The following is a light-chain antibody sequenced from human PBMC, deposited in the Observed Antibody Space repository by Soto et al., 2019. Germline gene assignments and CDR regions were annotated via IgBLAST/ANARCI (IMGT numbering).Light chain of an antibody. J-gene: IGKJ5*01. CDR3: QHLNSYPIT. V-gene: IGKV1-9*01. CDR2: EVS. Sequence: IQLTQFPSSLSASVGDRVTITCRASQGVSSHLAWHQQKPGKAPKLLIYEVSTSQSGVSSRFSGSGSGTDFTLTISSLQPEDFATYYCQHLNSYPITFGQGTRLEIK. CDR1: QGVSSH.